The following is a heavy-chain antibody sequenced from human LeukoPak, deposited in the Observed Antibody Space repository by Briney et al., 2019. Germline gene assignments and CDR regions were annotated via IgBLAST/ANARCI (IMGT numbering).Heavy chain of an antibody. V-gene: IGHV4-34*01. J-gene: IGHJ6*02. CDR1: GGSFSGYY. Sequence: PSETLSLTCAVYGGSFSGYYWSWIRQPPGKGLEWIGSLYYSGSTYYNPSLKSRVTISVDTSKNQFSLKLTSVTAADTAVFYCASHQYAMDVWGQGTTVTVSS. CDR3: ASHQYAMDV. CDR2: LYYSGST.